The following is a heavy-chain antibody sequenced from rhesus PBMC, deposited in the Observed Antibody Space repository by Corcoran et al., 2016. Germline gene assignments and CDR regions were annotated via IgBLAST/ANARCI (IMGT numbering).Heavy chain of an antibody. CDR2: ISNTGGIT. V-gene: IGHV3S5*01. Sequence: EVQLVETGGGLVQPGGSLRLSCAASGFTFSSYGMSWVRQAPGKGLEWVAGISNTGGITQSADSLNGRFTIPRNNSKNKLSLQMNSLRAEDTAVYYCAKEESLTRMITVTITPDYWGQGVLVTVSS. CDR3: AKEESLTRMITVTITPDY. J-gene: IGHJ4*01. CDR1: GFTFSSYG. D-gene: IGHD3-9*01.